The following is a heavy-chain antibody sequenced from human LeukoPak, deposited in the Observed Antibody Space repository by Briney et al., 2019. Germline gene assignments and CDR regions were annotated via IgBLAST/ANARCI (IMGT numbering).Heavy chain of an antibody. Sequence: SETLSLTCTVSGGSISSTSYYWGWLRQPPGKGLEWIGSIYYSGNTYYNPSLKSRVTISVDTSKNQFSLRLSSVTAADTAVYYCARSRGHSYGYLLSVDMWGQGTMVTVSS. CDR3: ARSRGHSYGYLLSVDM. CDR2: IYYSGNT. CDR1: GGSISSTSYY. J-gene: IGHJ3*02. D-gene: IGHD5-18*01. V-gene: IGHV4-39*07.